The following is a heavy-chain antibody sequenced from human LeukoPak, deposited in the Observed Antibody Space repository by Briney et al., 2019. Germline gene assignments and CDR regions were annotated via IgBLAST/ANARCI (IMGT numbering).Heavy chain of an antibody. V-gene: IGHV1-18*01. J-gene: IGHJ3*02. D-gene: IGHD3-22*01. CDR3: ARDRGTSYYYDSSANDALDI. Sequence: ASVKVSCKASGYTFTSYGISWVRQAPGQGLEWMGWISAYNGNTNYAQKLQGRVTMTTDTSTSTAYMELRSLRSDDTAVYYCARDRGTSYYYDSSANDALDIWGQGTMVTVSS. CDR1: GYTFTSYG. CDR2: ISAYNGNT.